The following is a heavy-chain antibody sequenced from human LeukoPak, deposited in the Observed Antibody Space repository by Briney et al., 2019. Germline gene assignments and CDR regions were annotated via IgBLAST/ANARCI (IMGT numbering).Heavy chain of an antibody. J-gene: IGHJ4*02. Sequence: PGGSLRLSCAASGFTFSTYSMNWVRQAPGKGLEWVSSISSSSSYIYYADSVKGRFTISRDNAKNSLYLQMNSLRAEDTAVYYCAREYGDGYKLDYWGQGTLVTVSS. CDR1: GFTFSTYS. D-gene: IGHD5-24*01. CDR2: ISSSSSYI. CDR3: AREYGDGYKLDY. V-gene: IGHV3-21*01.